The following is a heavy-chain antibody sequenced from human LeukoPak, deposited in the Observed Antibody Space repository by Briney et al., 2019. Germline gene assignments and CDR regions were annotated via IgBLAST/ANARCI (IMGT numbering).Heavy chain of an antibody. CDR3: ARGRGLGVTSTPVPFDY. D-gene: IGHD2-21*02. J-gene: IGHJ4*02. CDR2: IKTDGSIT. V-gene: IGHV3-74*01. Sequence: GGSLRLSCAASGFSFSVYWMHWVRQAPGKGPVWVSRIKTDGSITDYADSVKGRFTISRDNAKNTLYLQMNSLRAEDTAFYYCARGRGLGVTSTPVPFDYWGQGILVTVSS. CDR1: GFSFSVYW.